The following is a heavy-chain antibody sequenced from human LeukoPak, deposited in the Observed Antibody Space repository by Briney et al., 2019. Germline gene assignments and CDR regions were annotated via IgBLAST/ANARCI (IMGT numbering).Heavy chain of an antibody. J-gene: IGHJ4*02. Sequence: GGSLRLSCAASGVTFNNYAMSWVRQAPGKGLEWVSTIGGSGGNTYYADSVKGRFTISRDNSKNTLYLQMNSLRAEDTAVYYCARDSEWELLSYWGQGTLVTVSS. V-gene: IGHV3-23*01. D-gene: IGHD1-26*01. CDR3: ARDSEWELLSY. CDR2: IGGSGGNT. CDR1: GVTFNNYA.